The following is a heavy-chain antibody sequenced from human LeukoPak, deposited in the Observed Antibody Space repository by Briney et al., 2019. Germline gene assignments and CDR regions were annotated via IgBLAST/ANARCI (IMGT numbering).Heavy chain of an antibody. CDR2: INPSGGST. CDR3: ARDAHPRTTGTPVRGYYYMDV. CDR1: GYTFTSYY. V-gene: IGHV1-46*01. D-gene: IGHD1-1*01. J-gene: IGHJ6*03. Sequence: RASVKVSCKASGYTFTSYYMHWVRQAPGQGLEWMGIINPSGGSTSYAQKFQGRVTMTRDRSTSTVYMELSSLRSEDTAVYYCARDAHPRTTGTPVRGYYYMDVWGKGTTVTVSS.